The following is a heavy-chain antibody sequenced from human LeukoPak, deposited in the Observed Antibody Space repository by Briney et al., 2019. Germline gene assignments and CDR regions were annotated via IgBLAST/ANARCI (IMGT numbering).Heavy chain of an antibody. CDR3: ARDDSSGWYPQYNWFDP. CDR1: GFTFSSYW. J-gene: IGHJ5*02. CDR2: INSDGSST. Sequence: GGSLRLSCGASGFTFSSYWTHWVRQAPGKGLVWVSRINSDGSSTSYADSVKGRFTISRDNAKNTLYLQMNSLRAEDTAVYYCARDDSSGWYPQYNWFDPWGQGTLVTVSS. D-gene: IGHD6-19*01. V-gene: IGHV3-74*01.